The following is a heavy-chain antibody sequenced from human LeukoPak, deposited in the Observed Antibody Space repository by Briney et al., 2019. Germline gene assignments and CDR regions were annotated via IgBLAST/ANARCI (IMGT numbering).Heavy chain of an antibody. CDR3: ARGRDGQYSGYDCLDV. CDR2: ISGSGGST. Sequence: GGSLRLSCAASGFTFSSYAMSWVRQAPGKGLEWVSAISGSGGSTYYADSVKGRFTISRDNSKNTLYLQVNSLRVEDTAVYYCARGRDGQYSGYDCLDVWGQGTTVTVSS. V-gene: IGHV3-23*01. CDR1: GFTFSSYA. D-gene: IGHD5-12*01. J-gene: IGHJ6*02.